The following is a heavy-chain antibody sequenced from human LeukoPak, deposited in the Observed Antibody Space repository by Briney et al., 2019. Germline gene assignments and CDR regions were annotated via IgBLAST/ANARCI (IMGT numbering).Heavy chain of an antibody. CDR2: ISGSGGST. J-gene: IGHJ6*02. CDR3: ARELGYCSGASCYFKYYGMDV. V-gene: IGHV3-23*01. Sequence: PGGSLRLSCTASGFTFSSYAMNWVRQAPGKGLEWVSAISGSGGSTYYADSVKGRFTISRDNSKNTLYLQMNSLRAEDTAVYYCARELGYCSGASCYFKYYGMDVWGQGTTVTVFS. D-gene: IGHD2-15*01. CDR1: GFTFSSYA.